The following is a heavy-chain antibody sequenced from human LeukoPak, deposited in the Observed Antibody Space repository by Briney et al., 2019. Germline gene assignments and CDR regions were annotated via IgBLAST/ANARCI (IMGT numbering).Heavy chain of an antibody. D-gene: IGHD3-10*01. CDR1: GYTFTGYY. Sequence: GASVKVSCKASGYTFTGYYMHWVRQAPGQGLEWMGWINPNSGGTNYAQKFQGRVTMTRDTSISTAYMDLSRLRSDDTAVYYCARGYYRSGGEFDYWGQGTLVTVSS. J-gene: IGHJ4*02. CDR3: ARGYYRSGGEFDY. CDR2: INPNSGGT. V-gene: IGHV1-2*02.